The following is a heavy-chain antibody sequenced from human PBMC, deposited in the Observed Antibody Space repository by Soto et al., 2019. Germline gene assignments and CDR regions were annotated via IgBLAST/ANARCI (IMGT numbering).Heavy chain of an antibody. CDR3: AKPAAEYNV. D-gene: IGHD5-12*01. CDR2: ISYDGSNK. V-gene: IGHV3-30*18. Sequence: QVQLVESGGGVVQPGRSLRLSCAASGFTFSSYGMHWVRQAPGKGLEWVAVISYDGSNKYYADSVKGRFTISRDNSKNTLYLQMNSLRAEDTAVYYCAKPAAEYNVWGQGTTVTVSS. J-gene: IGHJ6*02. CDR1: GFTFSSYG.